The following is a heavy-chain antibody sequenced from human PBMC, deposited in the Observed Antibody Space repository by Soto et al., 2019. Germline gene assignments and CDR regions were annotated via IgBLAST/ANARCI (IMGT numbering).Heavy chain of an antibody. CDR2: IFFTGST. J-gene: IGHJ6*02. D-gene: IGHD3-22*01. V-gene: IGHV4-59*12. CDR3: AREDPGGYYPSYGMDV. CDR1: GASISSYY. Sequence: PSETLSLTCTVSGASISSYYWSWIRKPPGKGLEWIGYIFFTGSTNYNPSLKSRVTISVDKSKNQFSLKLSSVTAADTAVYYCAREDPGGYYPSYGMDVWGQGTTVTVSS.